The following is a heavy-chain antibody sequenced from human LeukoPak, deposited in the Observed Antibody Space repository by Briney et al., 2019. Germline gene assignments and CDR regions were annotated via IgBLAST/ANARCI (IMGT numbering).Heavy chain of an antibody. D-gene: IGHD5-18*01. V-gene: IGHV1-46*01. CDR2: INPTGGST. J-gene: IGHJ4*02. Sequence: ASVKVSCKASGYTFTSYYMHWVRQAPGQGLEWMGLINPTGGSTGYAQKFQGRVTMTRDMSTSTDYMELSRLRSDDTAVYYCARDRRIQLWLLDDWGQGTLVTVSS. CDR3: ARDRRIQLWLLDD. CDR1: GYTFTSYY.